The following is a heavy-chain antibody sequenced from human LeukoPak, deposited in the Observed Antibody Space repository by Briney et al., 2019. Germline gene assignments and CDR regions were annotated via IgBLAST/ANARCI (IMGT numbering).Heavy chain of an antibody. CDR3: ARVLRHDSSVGDY. Sequence: GGSLRLSCAASGFTFSSYEMNWVRQAPGKGLEWGSFISTSGSTTYYTDSGKGRFTISRDNAKNSLYLQMSSLRADDTAVYYCARVLRHDSSVGDYWGQGTLVTVSS. D-gene: IGHD3-22*01. CDR2: ISTSGSTT. J-gene: IGHJ4*02. V-gene: IGHV3-48*03. CDR1: GFTFSSYE.